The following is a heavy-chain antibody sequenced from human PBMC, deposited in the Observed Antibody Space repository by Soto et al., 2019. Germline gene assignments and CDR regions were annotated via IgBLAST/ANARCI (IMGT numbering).Heavy chain of an antibody. J-gene: IGHJ6*02. V-gene: IGHV5-51*01. CDR2: IYPGDSDT. CDR3: ARSLYCSGGSCYHVGPYGMDV. D-gene: IGHD2-15*01. Sequence: GESLKISCKGSGYSFTSYWIGWVRQMPGKGLEWMGIIYPGDSDTRYSPSFQGQVTISADKSISTAYLQWSSLKASDTAMYYCARSLYCSGGSCYHVGPYGMDVWGQGTTVTVPS. CDR1: GYSFTSYW.